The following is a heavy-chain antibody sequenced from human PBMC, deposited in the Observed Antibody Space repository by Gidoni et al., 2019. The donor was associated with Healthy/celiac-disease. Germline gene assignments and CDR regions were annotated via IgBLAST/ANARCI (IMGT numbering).Heavy chain of an antibody. D-gene: IGHD3-10*01. CDR3: TRADVWFGELLYGMYDAFDI. CDR1: GFTFGDYA. Sequence: EVQLVESGGGLVKTGRSMSLACTASGFTFGDYAMSWFSQAPGKGLEWVGFIRSKAYGGTTEYAASVKGRFTISRDDSKSIAYLQMNSLKTEDTAVYYCTRADVWFGELLYGMYDAFDIWGQGTMVTVSS. J-gene: IGHJ3*02. CDR2: IRSKAYGGTT. V-gene: IGHV3-49*05.